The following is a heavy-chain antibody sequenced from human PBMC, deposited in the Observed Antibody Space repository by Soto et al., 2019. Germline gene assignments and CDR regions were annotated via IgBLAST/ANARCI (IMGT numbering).Heavy chain of an antibody. CDR2: ISSSGGST. CDR3: AKDPQRFLEWFPNYYYGMDV. V-gene: IGHV3-23*01. Sequence: GGSLRLSCAASGFTFSSYAMSWVRQAPGKGLEWVSAISSSGGSTYYADAVKGRFTISRDNSKNTLYLQMNSLRAEDTAVYYCAKDPQRFLEWFPNYYYGMDVWGQGTTVPVSS. CDR1: GFTFSSYA. J-gene: IGHJ6*02. D-gene: IGHD3-3*01.